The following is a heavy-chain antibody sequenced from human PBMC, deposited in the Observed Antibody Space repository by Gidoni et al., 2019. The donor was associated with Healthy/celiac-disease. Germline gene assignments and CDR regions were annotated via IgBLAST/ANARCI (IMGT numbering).Heavy chain of an antibody. J-gene: IGHJ3*02. Sequence: QVQLQESGPGLVKPSETLSLTCTASGYSLRSGYYWGWLRQPPGKGLEWIGSIYHSGSTYYNPSLKSRVTISVDTSKNQFSLKLSSVTAADTAVYYCARGHSSGWYGEAFDIWGQGTMVTVSS. CDR2: IYHSGST. CDR1: GYSLRSGYY. D-gene: IGHD6-19*01. V-gene: IGHV4-38-2*02. CDR3: ARGHSSGWYGEAFDI.